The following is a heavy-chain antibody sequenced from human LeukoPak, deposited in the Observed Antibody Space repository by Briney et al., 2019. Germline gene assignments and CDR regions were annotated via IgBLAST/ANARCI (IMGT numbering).Heavy chain of an antibody. D-gene: IGHD3-16*01. CDR3: ARGYVHAFDL. J-gene: IGHJ3*01. V-gene: IGHV3-13*04. CDR1: GFAFSGYD. CDR2: IGVTGDT. Sequence: PGGSLRLSCAASGFAFSGYDMHWVRQSTGKSLESVSAIGVTGDTYYPDSVKGRFTMSRENAKNSLFLQMNSLRAGDTAVYYCARGYVHAFDLWGQGTMVTVSS.